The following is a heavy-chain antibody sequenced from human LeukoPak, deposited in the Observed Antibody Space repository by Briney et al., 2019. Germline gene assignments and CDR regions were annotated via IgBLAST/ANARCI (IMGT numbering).Heavy chain of an antibody. CDR1: GFTFSSYA. D-gene: IGHD5-18*01. J-gene: IGHJ3*02. CDR3: ARDPSPDTAMVDWGAFDI. Sequence: GGSLRLSCAASGFTFSSYAMSWVRQAPGKGLEWVSAISGSGGSTYYADSVKGRFTISRDNSKNTLYLQMNSLRAEDTAVYYCARDPSPDTAMVDWGAFDIWGQGTMVTVSS. V-gene: IGHV3-23*01. CDR2: ISGSGGST.